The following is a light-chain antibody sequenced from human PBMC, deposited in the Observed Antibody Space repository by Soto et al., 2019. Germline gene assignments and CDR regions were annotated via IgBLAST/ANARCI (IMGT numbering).Light chain of an antibody. CDR3: HQSAGSLTWT. CDR1: QTIRYS. J-gene: IGKJ1*01. CDR2: DAS. V-gene: IGKV1-39*01. Sequence: DIQMTQSPSSLSASVGDRVTITCRASQTIRYSLNWYQQKLGKAPKVLIYDASTLQSGVPPRFSGSGSGTDFALTISSLQPEDFATYYCHQSAGSLTWTFGQGTRVEAK.